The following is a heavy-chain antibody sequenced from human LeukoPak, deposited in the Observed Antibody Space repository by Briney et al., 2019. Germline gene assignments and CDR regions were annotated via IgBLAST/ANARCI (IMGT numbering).Heavy chain of an antibody. CDR1: GFTFSGYG. V-gene: IGHV3-48*03. J-gene: IGHJ4*02. CDR2: ISTSGSTI. D-gene: IGHD2-15*01. CDR3: ARDPSGSYFDY. Sequence: GGSLRLSCAASGFTFSGYGMNWVRQAPGKGLEWVSYISTSGSTIYYADSVKGRFTISRDNAKNSLYLQMNSLRAEDTAVYYCARDPSGSYFDYWGQGTPVTVSS.